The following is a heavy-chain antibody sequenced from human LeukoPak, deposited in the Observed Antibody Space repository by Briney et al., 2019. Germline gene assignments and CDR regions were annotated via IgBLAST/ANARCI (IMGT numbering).Heavy chain of an antibody. V-gene: IGHV4-4*07. CDR2: IYTSGST. CDR3: ARDQLSITIFGVVTDDAFDI. J-gene: IGHJ3*02. Sequence: SETLSLTCTVSGGSISSYYWSWIWQPAGKGLEWIGRIYTSGSTNYNPSLKSRVTMSVDTSKNQFSLKLSSVTAADTAVYYCARDQLSITIFGVVTDDAFDIWGQGIMVTVSS. D-gene: IGHD3-3*01. CDR1: GGSISSYY.